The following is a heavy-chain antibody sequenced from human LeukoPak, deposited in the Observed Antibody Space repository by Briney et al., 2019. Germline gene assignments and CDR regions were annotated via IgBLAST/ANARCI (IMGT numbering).Heavy chain of an antibody. J-gene: IGHJ4*02. CDR1: GFXFSNYE. Sequence: GGSLRLSCAASGFXFSNYEFNWVRQAPGEGLEWVSYISFSGDSMYYADSVKGRFTISRDNAKNSLYLQMNSLRAEDTAVYYCARGGPVGGFDYWGQGTLVTVSS. CDR3: ARGGPVGGFDY. V-gene: IGHV3-48*03. D-gene: IGHD4-23*01. CDR2: ISFSGDSM.